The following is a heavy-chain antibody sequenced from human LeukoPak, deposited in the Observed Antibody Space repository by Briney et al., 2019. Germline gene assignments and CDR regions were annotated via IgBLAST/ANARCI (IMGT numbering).Heavy chain of an antibody. V-gene: IGHV3-30-3*01. J-gene: IGHJ4*02. D-gene: IGHD3-22*01. CDR3: ARDRYSSGYYLDY. Sequence: GRSLRLSCAASGFTFRSYAMHWVRQAPGKGLEWVAVISYDGSNKYYADSVKGRFTISRDNSKNTLYLQMNSLRAEDTAVYYCARDRYSSGYYLDYWGQGTLVTVSS. CDR2: ISYDGSNK. CDR1: GFTFRSYA.